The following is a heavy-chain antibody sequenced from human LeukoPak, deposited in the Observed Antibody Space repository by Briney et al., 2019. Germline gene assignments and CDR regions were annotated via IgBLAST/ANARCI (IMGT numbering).Heavy chain of an antibody. CDR3: ASQYYYDSSGYYPFDY. Sequence: PSETLSLTCTVSGGSISSYYWSWIRQPPGKGLEWIGYIYYSGSTNYNPSLKSRVTISVDTSKNQFSLKLSSVTAADTAVYYCASQYYYDSSGYYPFDYWGQGTLVTVSS. J-gene: IGHJ4*02. D-gene: IGHD3-22*01. CDR1: GGSISSYY. V-gene: IGHV4-59*01. CDR2: IYYSGST.